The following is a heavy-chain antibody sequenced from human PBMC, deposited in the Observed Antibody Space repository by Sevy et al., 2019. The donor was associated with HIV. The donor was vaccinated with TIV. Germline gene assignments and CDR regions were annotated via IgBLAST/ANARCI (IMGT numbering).Heavy chain of an antibody. Sequence: GESLKISCKGSGYSFTSYWIGWVRQMPGKGLEWMGIIYPGDSDTRYSPSFQGQVTISADKSISTAYLQWSSLKASDTAMYYCARLRRVAIRAGGYYYYGMDVWGQGTTVTVSS. V-gene: IGHV5-51*01. J-gene: IGHJ6*02. CDR3: ARLRRVAIRAGGYYYYGMDV. CDR2: IYPGDSDT. D-gene: IGHD2-2*02. CDR1: GYSFTSYW.